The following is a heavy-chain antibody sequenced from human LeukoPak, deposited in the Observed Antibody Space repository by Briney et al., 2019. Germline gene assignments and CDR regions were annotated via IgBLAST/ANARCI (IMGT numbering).Heavy chain of an antibody. CDR2: IIPILGTA. CDR1: GGTFSSYA. J-gene: IGHJ5*02. CDR3: AREDPAPIVVVPAAMRRPNNWFDP. Sequence: SVKVSCKASGGTFSSYAISWVRQAPGQGLEWMGRIIPILGTANYAQKFQGRVTITADKSTSTAYMELSSLRSEDTAVYYCAREDPAPIVVVPAAMRRPNNWFDPWGQGTLVTVSS. V-gene: IGHV1-69*04. D-gene: IGHD2-2*01.